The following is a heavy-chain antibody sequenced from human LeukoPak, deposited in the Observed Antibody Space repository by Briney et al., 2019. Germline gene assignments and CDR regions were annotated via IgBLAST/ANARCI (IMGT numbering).Heavy chain of an antibody. CDR3: ARGLGGFGGFYYYNMDV. J-gene: IGHJ6*02. Sequence: GGSLRLSCAASGFTFSSYWMHWVRHTPEKGLVWVSRINSDGSSASYADSVKGRFTISRDNAKNTLYMQMNSLRAEDTAVYYCARGLGGFGGFYYYNMDVWGQGTTVTVSS. D-gene: IGHD3-10*01. V-gene: IGHV3-74*01. CDR1: GFTFSSYW. CDR2: INSDGSSA.